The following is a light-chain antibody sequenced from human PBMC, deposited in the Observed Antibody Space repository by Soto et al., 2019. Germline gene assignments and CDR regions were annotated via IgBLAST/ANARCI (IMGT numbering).Light chain of an antibody. CDR3: QESYSFLWGT. CDR2: AAS. Sequence: DIQMTQSPSSLSASVGDRVTITCRASQSISSHLNWYQQRPGKAPMLLIYAASNLQSGVPLRFSGSGSGTDFTLTISSLQREDFATYYCQESYSFLWGTCGQGTKVEIK. CDR1: QSISSH. V-gene: IGKV1-39*01. J-gene: IGKJ1*01.